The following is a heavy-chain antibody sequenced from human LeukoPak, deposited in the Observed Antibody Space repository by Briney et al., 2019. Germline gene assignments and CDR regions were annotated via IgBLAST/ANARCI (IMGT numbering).Heavy chain of an antibody. Sequence: ASVKVSCKASGYTFTSYYMHWVRQAPGQGLEWMGWINPNSGGTNYAQKFQGRVTMTRDTSISTAYMELSRLRSDDTAVYYCAGAPTYCGGDCLDYWGQGTLVTVSS. D-gene: IGHD2-21*01. CDR1: GYTFTSYY. CDR3: AGAPTYCGGDCLDY. CDR2: INPNSGGT. J-gene: IGHJ4*02. V-gene: IGHV1-2*02.